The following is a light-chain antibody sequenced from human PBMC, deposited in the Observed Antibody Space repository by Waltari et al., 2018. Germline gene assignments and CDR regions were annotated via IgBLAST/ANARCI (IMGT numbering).Light chain of an antibody. CDR2: DAS. CDR3: QQRSNWPT. CDR1: QSVRSY. J-gene: IGKJ1*01. Sequence: EIVLTQSPATLSLSPGERATLSCRASQSVRSYLAWYQQNPGQAPRLLIYDASNRAPGIPARFSGSGSGTDFTLTISSLEPEDFAVYYCQQRSNWPTFGQGTKVEIK. V-gene: IGKV3-11*01.